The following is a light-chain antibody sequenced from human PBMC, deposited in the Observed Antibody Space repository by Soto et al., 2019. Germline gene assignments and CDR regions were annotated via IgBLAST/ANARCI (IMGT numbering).Light chain of an antibody. J-gene: IGLJ1*01. CDR3: SSYTSSSTYV. CDR1: SSDVGAYNF. V-gene: IGLV2-14*01. Sequence: QSVLTQPPSASGSPGQSGTISCTGSSSDVGAYNFVSWHQQHPGKAPKLMIYDVSNRPSGVSNRFSGSKSGNTASLTISGLQAEDEADYYCSSYTSSSTYVFGTGTKVTV. CDR2: DVS.